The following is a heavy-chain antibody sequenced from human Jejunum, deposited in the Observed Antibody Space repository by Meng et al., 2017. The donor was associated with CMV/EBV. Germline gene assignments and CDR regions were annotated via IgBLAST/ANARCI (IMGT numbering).Heavy chain of an antibody. CDR1: ASISNSDYY. Sequence: ASISNSDYYWGWIRQSPGKGLEWIGSIYYSGNTYHNPSFKSRVTISVDTSKNQFSLRLTSVTAADTAVYYCARDMGQQLVPVSFDYWGQGTLVTVSS. CDR3: ARDMGQQLVPVSFDY. D-gene: IGHD6-13*01. CDR2: IYYSGNT. J-gene: IGHJ4*02. V-gene: IGHV4-39*07.